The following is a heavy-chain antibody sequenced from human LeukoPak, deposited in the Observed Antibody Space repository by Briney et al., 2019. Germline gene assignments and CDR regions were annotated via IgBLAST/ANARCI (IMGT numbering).Heavy chain of an antibody. D-gene: IGHD7-27*01. V-gene: IGHV1-2*02. CDR2: TKPKTGAT. Sequence: GASVKGSCKASGYTFTDYYIHWVRHAPGQGLELMGWTKPKTGATNPAQKFQGRVTMTRDTSMHTAYLELSGLRSDDTALYYCARAKERRTLLGNWFDSWGQGTLVTVSS. CDR3: ARAKERRTLLGNWFDS. CDR1: GYTFTDYY. J-gene: IGHJ5*01.